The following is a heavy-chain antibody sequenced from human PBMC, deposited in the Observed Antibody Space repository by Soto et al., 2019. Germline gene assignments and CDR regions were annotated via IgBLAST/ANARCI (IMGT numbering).Heavy chain of an antibody. CDR1: GFSLTTSGVG. Sequence: SGPTAGEPTQTLTLTCTFSGFSLTTSGVGVGWIRQPPGKALEWLAVIYWDDDKRYSSSLKSRLTITKDTSKNQVVLTMTNMDPVDTATYYCAHHPYYGLGSYSFDYWGQ. CDR2: IYWDDDK. D-gene: IGHD3-10*01. V-gene: IGHV2-5*02. CDR3: AHHPYYGLGSYSFDY. J-gene: IGHJ4*02.